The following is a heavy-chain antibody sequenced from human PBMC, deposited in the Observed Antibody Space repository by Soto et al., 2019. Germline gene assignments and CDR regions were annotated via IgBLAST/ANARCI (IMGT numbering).Heavy chain of an antibody. V-gene: IGHV3-30-3*01. Sequence: PGESLKISCAASGFTFSSYAMHWVRQAPGKGLEWVAVISYDGSNKYYADSVKGRFTISRDNSKNTLYLQMNSLRAEDTAVYYCARDNKENYYDSSGYYLGSPYYCYYGMDVWGQGTTVTVSS. CDR2: ISYDGSNK. CDR3: ARDNKENYYDSSGYYLGSPYYCYYGMDV. CDR1: GFTFSSYA. D-gene: IGHD3-22*01. J-gene: IGHJ6*02.